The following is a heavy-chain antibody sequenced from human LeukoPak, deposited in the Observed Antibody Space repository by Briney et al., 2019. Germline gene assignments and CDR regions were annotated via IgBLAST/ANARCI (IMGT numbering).Heavy chain of an antibody. CDR2: IIPILGIA. Sequence: GSSVKVSCKASGGTFSSYAISWVRQAPGQGLEWMGRIIPILGIANYAQKFQGRVTITADKSTSTAYMELSSLRSEDTAVYYCARERYYDSSGYRPSYYFDYWGQGTLVTVSS. V-gene: IGHV1-69*04. CDR1: GGTFSSYA. CDR3: ARERYYDSSGYRPSYYFDY. J-gene: IGHJ4*02. D-gene: IGHD3-22*01.